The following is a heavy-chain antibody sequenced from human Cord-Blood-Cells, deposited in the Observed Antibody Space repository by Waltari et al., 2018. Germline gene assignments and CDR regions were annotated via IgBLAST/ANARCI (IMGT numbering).Heavy chain of an antibody. J-gene: IGHJ4*02. V-gene: IGHV4-39*01. Sequence: QLQLQESGPGLVKPSETLSLTCTVSGGSISSRSYYWGWIRQPPGKGLEWIGSIYYSGSTYYNPSLKSRVTISVDTSKNQFSLKLSSVTAADTAVYYCARSLLLHSSGYDFDYWGQGTLVTVSS. CDR3: ARSLLLHSSGYDFDY. CDR2: IYYSGST. D-gene: IGHD3-22*01. CDR1: GGSISSRSYY.